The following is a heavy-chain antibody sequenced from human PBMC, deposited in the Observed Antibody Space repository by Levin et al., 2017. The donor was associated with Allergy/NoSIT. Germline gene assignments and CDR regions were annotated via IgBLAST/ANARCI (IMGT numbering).Heavy chain of an antibody. CDR2: INPNSGGT. J-gene: IGHJ4*02. D-gene: IGHD6-19*01. CDR1: GYTFTGYY. CDR3: ARDDPSTGSSGWYTFFDY. Sequence: PWASVKVSCKASGYTFTGYYMHWVRQAPGQGLEWMGWINPNSGGTNYAQKFQGRVTMTRDTSISTAYMELSRLRSDDTAVYYCARDDPSTGSSGWYTFFDYWGQGTLVTVSS. V-gene: IGHV1-2*02.